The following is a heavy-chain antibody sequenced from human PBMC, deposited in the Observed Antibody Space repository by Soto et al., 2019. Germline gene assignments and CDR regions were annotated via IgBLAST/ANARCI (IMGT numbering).Heavy chain of an antibody. J-gene: IGHJ4*02. V-gene: IGHV4-30-2*01. CDR1: GGSISSGGYS. D-gene: IGHD7-27*01. CDR2: ISHSGST. Sequence: PSETLSFTCAVSGGSISSGGYSWSWIRQPPGKGLEWIGYISHSGSTYYSPSLKSRVTISVDRSKNQFSLKLSSVTAADTAVYYCARASSGDGFGYWGQGTRVT. CDR3: ARASSGDGFGY.